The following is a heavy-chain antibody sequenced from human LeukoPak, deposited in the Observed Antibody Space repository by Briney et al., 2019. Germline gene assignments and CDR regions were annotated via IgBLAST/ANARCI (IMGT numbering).Heavy chain of an antibody. V-gene: IGHV1-69*13. CDR3: ARVVDSSSWWAPGQYYYYGMDV. D-gene: IGHD6-13*01. Sequence: ASVKVSCKASGGTFSSYAISWVRQAPGQGLEWMGGIIPIFGTANYAQKFQGRVTITADESTSTAYMELSSLRPEDTAVYYCARVVDSSSWWAPGQYYYYGMDVWGQGTTVTVSS. CDR2: IIPIFGTA. J-gene: IGHJ6*02. CDR1: GGTFSSYA.